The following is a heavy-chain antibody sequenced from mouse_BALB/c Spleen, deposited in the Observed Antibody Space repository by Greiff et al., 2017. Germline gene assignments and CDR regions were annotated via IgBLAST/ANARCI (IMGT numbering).Heavy chain of an antibody. V-gene: IGHV5-4*02. CDR1: GFTFSDYY. J-gene: IGHJ4*01. CDR3: ARAQLNYAMDY. Sequence: EVNVVESGGGLVKPGGSLKLSCAASGFTFSDYYMYWVRQTPEKRLEWVATISDGGSYTYYPDSVKGRFTISRDNAKNNLYLQMSSLKSEDTAMYYCARAQLNYAMDYWGQGTSVTVSS. CDR2: ISDGGSYT. D-gene: IGHD4-1*02.